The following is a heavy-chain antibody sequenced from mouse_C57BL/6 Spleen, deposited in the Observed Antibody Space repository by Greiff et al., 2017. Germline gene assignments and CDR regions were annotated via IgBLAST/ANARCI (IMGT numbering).Heavy chain of an antibody. Sequence: EVKLMESGPGLVKPSQSLSLTCSVTGYSITSGYYWNWIRQFPGNKLEWMGYISYDGSNNYNPSLKNRISITRDTSKNQFFLKLNSVTTEDTATYYCARGATVVVHFDYWGQGTTLTVSS. CDR3: ARGATVVVHFDY. D-gene: IGHD1-1*01. V-gene: IGHV3-6*01. J-gene: IGHJ2*01. CDR2: ISYDGSN. CDR1: GYSITSGYY.